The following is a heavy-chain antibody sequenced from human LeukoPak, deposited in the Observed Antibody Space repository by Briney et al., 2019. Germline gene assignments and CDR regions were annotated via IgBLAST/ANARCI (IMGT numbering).Heavy chain of an antibody. CDR1: GYTFTSFG. D-gene: IGHD3-22*01. CDR3: ARDRPLAYDSSGLDY. CDR2: ISAFNGKT. Sequence: ASVTVSCTSSGYTFTSFGVSWVRQAPGQGLEWMGWISAFNGKTNYAQKFQGRVTMTTDTSTGTAYMDLRSLRSDDTAVYYCARDRPLAYDSSGLDYWGQGTLVTVSS. V-gene: IGHV1-18*01. J-gene: IGHJ4*02.